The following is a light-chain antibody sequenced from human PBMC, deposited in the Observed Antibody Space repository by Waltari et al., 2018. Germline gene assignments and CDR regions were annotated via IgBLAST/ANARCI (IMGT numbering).Light chain of an antibody. CDR3: QHTFETPYS. J-gene: IGKJ2*01. V-gene: IGKV3-15*01. Sequence: EVVMTQSPATLSVSPGETATLSCRASQSVSRNLAWYQQKPGQSPRLLIYATSTLQTEVPSRFSGSGSRTDFTLTISSLQPEDFATYYCQHTFETPYSFGQGTKLESK. CDR1: QSVSRN. CDR2: ATS.